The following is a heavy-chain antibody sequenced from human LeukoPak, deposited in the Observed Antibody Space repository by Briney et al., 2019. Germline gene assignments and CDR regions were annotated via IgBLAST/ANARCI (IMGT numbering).Heavy chain of an antibody. J-gene: IGHJ3*02. D-gene: IGHD6-13*01. CDR2: INDNGDTT. CDR1: GFTFSNYA. Sequence: GGSLRLSCAASGFTFSNYAFHWVRQAPGNGLEYVSAINDNGDTTYYADSVKGRFTISRDISKNTLFLQMGSLRTEDMAVYYCARGHRSSWFDAFDIWGQGIMVTVSS. V-gene: IGHV3-64*02. CDR3: ARGHRSSWFDAFDI.